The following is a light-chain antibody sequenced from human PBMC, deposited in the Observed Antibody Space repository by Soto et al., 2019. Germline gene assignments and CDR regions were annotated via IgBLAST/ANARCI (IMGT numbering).Light chain of an antibody. CDR1: SYDVGGHNS. CDR3: SSDTSSRTRV. Sequence: QSALTQPASVSASLGQSIGISCTGTSYDVGGHNSVSWYQQHPGKAPKLVIYDVTYRPSGVSNRFSGAKSGNTASLTISGPQAEDEADYYCSSDTSSRTRVFGGGTKLTVL. V-gene: IGLV2-14*01. CDR2: DVT. J-gene: IGLJ2*01.